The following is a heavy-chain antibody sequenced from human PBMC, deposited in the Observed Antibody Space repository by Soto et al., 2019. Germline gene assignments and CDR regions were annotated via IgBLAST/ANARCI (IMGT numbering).Heavy chain of an antibody. CDR2: ISGSGGST. CDR1: GFTFSSYA. D-gene: IGHD3-9*01. V-gene: IGHV3-23*01. Sequence: EVQLLESGGGLVQPGGSLRLSCAASGFTFSSYAMTWVRQAPGKGLEWVSGISGSGGSTEHADSVKGRFTISRDNFKMTVNRQKNSLRAKYTAVYCGARGVACQYCDWFLGRDAFDIWGQGTTVSVSS. J-gene: IGHJ3*02. CDR3: ARGVACQYCDWFLGRDAFDI.